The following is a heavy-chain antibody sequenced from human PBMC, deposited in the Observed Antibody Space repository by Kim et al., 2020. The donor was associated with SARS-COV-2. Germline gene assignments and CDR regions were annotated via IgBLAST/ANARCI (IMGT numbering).Heavy chain of an antibody. D-gene: IGHD1-20*01. CDR1: GFRLTNYY. CDR3: ARDNSMEDVSWWFDP. J-gene: IGHJ5*02. V-gene: IGHV1-46*04. CDR2: INPSGTSA. Sequence: ASVKVSCKASGFRLTNYYSHWVRQAPGQGLEWMALINPSGTSAVYAQKLQGRVTVTRDTSTNTDYLELSSLRSDDTAVYFCARDNSMEDVSWWFDPWGQG.